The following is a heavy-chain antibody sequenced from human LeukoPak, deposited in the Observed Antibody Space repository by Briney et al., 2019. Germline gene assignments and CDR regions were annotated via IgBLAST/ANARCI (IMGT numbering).Heavy chain of an antibody. D-gene: IGHD4-17*01. CDR3: ASMTTVTTFAY. CDR2: IYSGGST. Sequence: GGSLRLSCAASGFTVSSNYMSWVRQAPGKGLEWVSVIYSGGSTYYADSVKGRFTISRDNSKNTLYLQMNSLRAEDTAVYYCASMTTVTTFAYWGQGTLVTVSS. CDR1: GFTVSSNY. J-gene: IGHJ4*02. V-gene: IGHV3-66*01.